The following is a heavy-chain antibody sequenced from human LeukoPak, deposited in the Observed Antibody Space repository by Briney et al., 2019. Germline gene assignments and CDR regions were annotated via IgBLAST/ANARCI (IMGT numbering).Heavy chain of an antibody. D-gene: IGHD2-15*01. CDR3: ARVNCSGGSCYSWLFDP. J-gene: IGHJ5*02. CDR2: ISSSSSYI. V-gene: IGHV3-21*01. CDR1: GFTFSSYS. Sequence: GGSLRLSCAASGFTFSSYSMDWVRQAPGKGLEWVSSISSSSSYIYYADSVKGRFTISRDNAKNSLYLQMNSLRAEDTAVYYCARVNCSGGSCYSWLFDPWGQGTLVTVSS.